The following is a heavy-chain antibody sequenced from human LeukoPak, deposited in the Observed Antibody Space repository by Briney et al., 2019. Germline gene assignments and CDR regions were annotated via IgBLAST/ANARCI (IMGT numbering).Heavy chain of an antibody. V-gene: IGHV3-74*01. Sequence: GGSLRLSCAASGSTFSNYWMHWVRQAPGKGLVWVSRINSDGSSTSYADSVKGRFTISRDNAKNTLYLQMNSLRAEDTAVCYCARDPYYYDSSTQENNWFDPWGQGTLVTVSS. CDR3: ARDPYYYDSSTQENNWFDP. CDR1: GSTFSNYW. CDR2: INSDGSST. J-gene: IGHJ5*02. D-gene: IGHD3-22*01.